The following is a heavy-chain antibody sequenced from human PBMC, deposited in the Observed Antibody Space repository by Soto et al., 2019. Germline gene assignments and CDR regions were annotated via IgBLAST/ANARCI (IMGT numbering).Heavy chain of an antibody. CDR1: GFTFSSYG. CDR3: AKGDSSGSNWSDP. Sequence: QVQLVESGGGVVQPGRSLRLSCAASGFTFSSYGMYWVRQAPGKGLEWVAVISYDGSNKYYVDSVKGRFTISRDNSKNTLYLQMNSLRAEDTAVYYCAKGDSSGSNWSDPWGQGTLVTVS. D-gene: IGHD3-22*01. V-gene: IGHV3-30*18. J-gene: IGHJ5*02. CDR2: ISYDGSNK.